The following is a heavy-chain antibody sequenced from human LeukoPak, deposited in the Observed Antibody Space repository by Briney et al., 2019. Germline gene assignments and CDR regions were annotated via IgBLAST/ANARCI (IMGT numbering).Heavy chain of an antibody. CDR3: ARGGAVAPKFNFDY. CDR1: GFTFSSYS. J-gene: IGHJ4*02. V-gene: IGHV3-21*01. CDR2: ISSSSSYI. D-gene: IGHD6-19*01. Sequence: PGGSLRLSCAASGFTFSSYSMNWVRQAPGKGLEWVSSISSSSSYIYYADSVKGRFTISRDNAKNSLYLQMNSLRAEDTAVYYCARGGAVAPKFNFDYWGQGTLVTVSS.